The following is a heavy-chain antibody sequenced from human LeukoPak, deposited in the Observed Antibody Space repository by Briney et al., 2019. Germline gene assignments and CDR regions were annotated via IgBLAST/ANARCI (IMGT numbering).Heavy chain of an antibody. Sequence: ASVKVSCKASGYTFTSYAMHWVRQAPGQRLEWMGGIIPIFGTANYAQKFQGRVTITADESTSTAYMELSSLRSEDTAVYYCATPNKNDAFDIWGQGTMVTVSS. CDR3: ATPNKNDAFDI. CDR1: GYTFTSYA. J-gene: IGHJ3*02. V-gene: IGHV1-69*13. CDR2: IIPIFGTA.